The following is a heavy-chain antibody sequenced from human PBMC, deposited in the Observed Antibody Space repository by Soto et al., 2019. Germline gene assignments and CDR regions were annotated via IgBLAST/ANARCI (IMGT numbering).Heavy chain of an antibody. D-gene: IGHD4-17*01. J-gene: IGHJ4*02. Sequence: QVQLVQSGTEVKKPGASVKVSCKASGYTFTRNGISWVRQAPGQGLEWMGWISAYNGNTNYAQKFQGRVTMTTDTSTSTAYMELRRLTSDDTAVYYCARGMTTVTTDNFDCGGQGTLVTVSS. CDR1: GYTFTRNG. CDR3: ARGMTTVTTDNFDC. V-gene: IGHV1-18*01. CDR2: ISAYNGNT.